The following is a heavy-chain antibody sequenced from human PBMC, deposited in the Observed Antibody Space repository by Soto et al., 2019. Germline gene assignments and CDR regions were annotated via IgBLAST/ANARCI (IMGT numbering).Heavy chain of an antibody. J-gene: IGHJ4*02. Sequence: QVQLVESGGGVGQPGRALRLSCAASGFTLSNYGMHWVRQAPGKGLEWVAFISYDGTNKYYADSVKGRFTISRDSSKSALYLQRNSLRAEDTAVYYCAKSGLRFLDYFDYWGQGTLVTVSS. CDR1: GFTLSNYG. V-gene: IGHV3-30*18. CDR3: AKSGLRFLDYFDY. CDR2: ISYDGTNK. D-gene: IGHD3-3*01.